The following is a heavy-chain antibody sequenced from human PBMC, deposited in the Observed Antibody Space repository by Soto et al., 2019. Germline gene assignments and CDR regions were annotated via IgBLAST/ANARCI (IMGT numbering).Heavy chain of an antibody. V-gene: IGHV3-30*18. J-gene: IGHJ6*02. Sequence: GGSLRLSCAASGFTFSSYGMHWVRQAPGKGLEWVAVISYDGSNKYYADSVKGRFTISRDNSKNTLYLQMNSLRAEDTAVYYCAKEGTYYDFWSGYYTDYYYYGMDVWGQGTTVTVSS. D-gene: IGHD3-3*01. CDR2: ISYDGSNK. CDR3: AKEGTYYDFWSGYYTDYYYYGMDV. CDR1: GFTFSSYG.